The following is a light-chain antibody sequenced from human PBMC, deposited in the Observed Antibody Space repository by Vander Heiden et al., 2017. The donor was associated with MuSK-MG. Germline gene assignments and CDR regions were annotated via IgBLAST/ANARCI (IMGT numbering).Light chain of an antibody. CDR3: CSYAGTSTQAL. V-gene: IGLV2-11*01. Sequence: QSALTQPPSVSGSPGQSVTISCSGTSSDVGAYAYVSWYQQHPGTAPKVLIWEVSQRPSGVPDRVSGSKSGNTASLKISGLQAEDEAEEYCCSYAGTSTQALVGGGTKMNVL. CDR1: SSDVGAYAY. J-gene: IGLJ2*01. CDR2: EVS.